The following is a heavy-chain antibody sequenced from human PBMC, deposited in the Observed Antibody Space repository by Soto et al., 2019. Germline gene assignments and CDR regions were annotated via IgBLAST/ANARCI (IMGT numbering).Heavy chain of an antibody. CDR3: ARDHNGGADY. V-gene: IGHV4-31*03. CDR1: GGSISSGGYY. CDR2: IYYTGST. J-gene: IGHJ4*02. D-gene: IGHD2-8*01. Sequence: SETLSLTCTVSGGSISSGGYYWSWIRQHPGKGLEWIGYIYYTGSTYYNPALKSRVTISVDTSKNQFSLKLSSVTAADTAVYYCARDHNGGADYWGQGTLVTVSS.